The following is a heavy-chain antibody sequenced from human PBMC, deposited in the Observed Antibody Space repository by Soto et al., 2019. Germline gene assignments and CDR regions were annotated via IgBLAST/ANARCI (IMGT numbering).Heavy chain of an antibody. D-gene: IGHD6-13*01. J-gene: IGHJ6*02. V-gene: IGHV3-23*01. Sequence: GGSLRLSCAASGFTFSSYAMSWVRQAPGKGLEWVSAIRGSGGSTYYADSVKGRFTISRDNSKNTLYLQMNSLRAEDTAVYYCAKGSSWQIYYYYGMDVWGQGTTVTVSS. CDR2: IRGSGGST. CDR1: GFTFSSYA. CDR3: AKGSSWQIYYYYGMDV.